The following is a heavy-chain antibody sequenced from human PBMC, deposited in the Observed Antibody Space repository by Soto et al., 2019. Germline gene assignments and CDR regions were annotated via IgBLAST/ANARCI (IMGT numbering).Heavy chain of an antibody. J-gene: IGHJ3*02. Sequence: ETLSLTCTVSGGSISSYYWSWIRQPPGKGLEWIGYIYYSGSTNYNPSLKSRVTISVDTSKNQFSLKLSSVTAADTAVYYCARQGSNDAFDIWGQGTMVTVSS. CDR1: GGSISSYY. CDR3: ARQGSNDAFDI. V-gene: IGHV4-59*01. CDR2: IYYSGST.